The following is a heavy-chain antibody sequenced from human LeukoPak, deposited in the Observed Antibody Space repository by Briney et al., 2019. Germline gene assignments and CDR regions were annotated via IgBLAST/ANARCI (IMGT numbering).Heavy chain of an antibody. J-gene: IGHJ4*02. CDR1: GFPSDDYA. V-gene: IGHV3-9*02. D-gene: IGHD1-26*01. CDR3: AKSGRKYYPVLGLDF. Sequence: GGSLRLSCAASGFPSDDYAMHWVRHAPGKGLEWVSGISWHTGTTGYAESVKGRFTVSSDSAKNSLYLQMNSLRVEDTALYYCAKSGRKYYPVLGLDFWGQGTLVTVSS. CDR2: ISWHTGTT.